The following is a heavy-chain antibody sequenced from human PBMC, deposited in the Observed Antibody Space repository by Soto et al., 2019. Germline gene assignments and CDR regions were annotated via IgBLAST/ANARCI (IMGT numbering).Heavy chain of an antibody. CDR2: ISAYNGNT. CDR3: AREIPTGDYLFTYYYGMDV. CDR1: GYTFTSYG. Sequence: ASVKVSCKASGYTFTSYGISWVRQAPGQGLEWMGWISAYNGNTNYAQKLQGRVTMTTDTSTSTAYMELRSLRSDDTAVYYCAREIPTGDYLFTYYYGMDVWGQGTTVTVSS. J-gene: IGHJ6*02. D-gene: IGHD4-17*01. V-gene: IGHV1-18*01.